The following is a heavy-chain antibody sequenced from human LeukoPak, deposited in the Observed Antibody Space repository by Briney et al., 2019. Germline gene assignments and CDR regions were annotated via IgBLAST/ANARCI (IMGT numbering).Heavy chain of an antibody. CDR1: GYSISSGYY. CDR2: IYHSGST. Sequence: PSETLSLTCTVSGYSISSGYYWGWIRQPPGKGLEWIGSIYHSGSTYYNPSLKSRVTISVDTSKNQFSLKLSSVTAADTAVYYCARATQTTVTSDYWGQGTLVTVSS. V-gene: IGHV4-38-2*02. CDR3: ARATQTTVTSDY. D-gene: IGHD4-17*01. J-gene: IGHJ4*02.